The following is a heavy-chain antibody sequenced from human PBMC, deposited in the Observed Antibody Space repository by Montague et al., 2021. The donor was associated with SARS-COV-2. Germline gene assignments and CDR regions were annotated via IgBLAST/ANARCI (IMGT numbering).Heavy chain of an antibody. J-gene: IGHJ4*02. D-gene: IGHD5-12*01. CDR2: INHSGYT. CDR1: GASSSNYY. CDR3: ASAPRYSFGFWDY. V-gene: IGHV4-34*01. Sequence: SETLSLTCAVYGASSSNYYWSWIRQSPGKGLEWVGEINHSGYTDYNPSLESRLTISLDSSKKQFSLKLTSVTAADTAIYYCASAPRYSFGFWDYWGQGTLVTVSS.